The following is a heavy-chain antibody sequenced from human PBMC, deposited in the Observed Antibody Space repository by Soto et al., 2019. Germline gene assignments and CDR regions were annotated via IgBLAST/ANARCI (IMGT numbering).Heavy chain of an antibody. CDR2: ISGSDGST. Sequence: GGSLRLSCAASGVTFSSYWMHWVRQAPGKGLEWVSAISGSDGSTYYADSVKGRFTISRDNSKNTLYLQMNSLRAEDTAVYYCAKDLPRYSSGWHYYFDYWGQGTLVTVSS. CDR3: AKDLPRYSSGWHYYFDY. V-gene: IGHV3-23*01. D-gene: IGHD6-19*01. J-gene: IGHJ4*02. CDR1: GVTFSSYW.